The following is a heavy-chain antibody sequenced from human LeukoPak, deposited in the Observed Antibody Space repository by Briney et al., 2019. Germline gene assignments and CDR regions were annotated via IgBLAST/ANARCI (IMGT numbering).Heavy chain of an antibody. J-gene: IGHJ6*03. CDR2: MNPNSGNT. V-gene: IGHV1-8*01. D-gene: IGHD6-13*01. CDR3: ARDKNYSSSWYYYYYYYMDV. Sequence: ASVKVTCKSSGYTFTSYNINWVRQATGQGLEWMGWMNPNSGNTGYAQKFQGRVTMTRNTSISTAYMELSSLRSEDTAVYYCARDKNYSSSWYYYYYYYMDVWGKGTTVTVSS. CDR1: GYTFTSYN.